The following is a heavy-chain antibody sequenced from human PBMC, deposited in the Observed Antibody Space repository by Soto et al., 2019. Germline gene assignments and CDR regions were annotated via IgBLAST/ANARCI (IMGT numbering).Heavy chain of an antibody. CDR1: GGTFSSYT. V-gene: IGHV1-69*04. D-gene: IGHD2-2*01. CDR3: ARDLVYKGYCSSTSCYPNWFDP. Sequence: SVKVSCKASGGTFSSYTISWVRQAPGQGLEWMGRIIPILGIANYAQKFQGRVTITADKSTSTAYMELSSLRSEDTAVYYCARDLVYKGYCSSTSCYPNWFDPWGQGTLVTVSS. J-gene: IGHJ5*02. CDR2: IIPILGIA.